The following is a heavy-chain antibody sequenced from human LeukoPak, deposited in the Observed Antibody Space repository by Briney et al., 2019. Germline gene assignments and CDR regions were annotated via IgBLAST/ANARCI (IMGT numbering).Heavy chain of an antibody. D-gene: IGHD2-2*01. J-gene: IGHJ4*02. CDR3: ARGVVLAAFDY. Sequence: GGSLRLSCAASGSTFSSYSMNWVRQAPGKGPEWVSSISSSSDHIAYADSVKGRFTISRDNAKNALYLQVNSLRAEDTAVYYCARGVVLAAFDYWGQGTLVTVSS. CDR1: GSTFSSYS. CDR2: ISSSSDHI. V-gene: IGHV3-21*01.